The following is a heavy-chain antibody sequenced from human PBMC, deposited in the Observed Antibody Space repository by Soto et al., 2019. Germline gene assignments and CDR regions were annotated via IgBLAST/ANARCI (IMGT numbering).Heavy chain of an antibody. CDR1: GDSVSNDNYY. Sequence: SETLSLTCAVSGDSVSNDNYYWSWIRQPPGKGLEWIGYIYYSGTTNYNSYLKSRLSLSVDMSKNQFSLKLASVTAADTAVYFCARSQRGRTAFTFDYWGQGALVTVS. V-gene: IGHV4-61*01. CDR2: IYYSGTT. D-gene: IGHD3-16*01. J-gene: IGHJ4*02. CDR3: ARSQRGRTAFTFDY.